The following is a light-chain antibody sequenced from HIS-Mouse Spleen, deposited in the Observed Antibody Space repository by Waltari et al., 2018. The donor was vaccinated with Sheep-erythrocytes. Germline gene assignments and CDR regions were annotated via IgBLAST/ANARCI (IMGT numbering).Light chain of an antibody. CDR3: QQYNSSLT. CDR2: KAS. V-gene: IGKV1-5*03. Sequence: DIQMTQSPSTLSASVGDRVTITCRASQSISSWLAWYQQKPGKAPKLLIYKASSLESGVQSRFSGSGSGTEFTLTISSPQPDDFATYYCQQYNSSLTFGPGTKVDIK. J-gene: IGKJ3*01. CDR1: QSISSW.